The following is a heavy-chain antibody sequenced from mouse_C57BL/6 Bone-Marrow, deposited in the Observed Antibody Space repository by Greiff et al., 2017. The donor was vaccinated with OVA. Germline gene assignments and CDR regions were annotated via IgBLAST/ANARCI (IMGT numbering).Heavy chain of an antibody. CDR2: IDPEDGDT. Sequence: VQLQQSGAELVRPGASVKLSCTASGFNIKDYYMHWVKQRPEQGLEWIGRIDPEDGDTEYAPKFQGKATMTADTSSNTAYLQLSSLTSEDTAVYYCTTSYGSSPWYFDVWGTGTTVTVSS. D-gene: IGHD1-1*01. J-gene: IGHJ1*03. CDR3: TTSYGSSPWYFDV. V-gene: IGHV14-1*01. CDR1: GFNIKDYY.